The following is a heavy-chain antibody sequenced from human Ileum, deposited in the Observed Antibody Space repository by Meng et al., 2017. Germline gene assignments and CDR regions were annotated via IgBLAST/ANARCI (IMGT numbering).Heavy chain of an antibody. D-gene: IGHD3-22*01. CDR1: GFTFSSYW. CDR3: ARGKLYYDSSGSKLIIDAFDI. CDR2: IKQDGSEK. Sequence: GESLKISCAASGFTFSSYWMSWVRQAPGKGLEWVANIKQDGSEKYYVDSVKGRFTISRDNAKNSLYLQMNSLRAEDTAVYYCARGKLYYDSSGSKLIIDAFDIWGRGTMVTVSS. V-gene: IGHV3-7*04. J-gene: IGHJ3*02.